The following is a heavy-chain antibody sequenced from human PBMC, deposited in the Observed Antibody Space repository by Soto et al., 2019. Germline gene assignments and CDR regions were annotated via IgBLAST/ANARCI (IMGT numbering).Heavy chain of an antibody. D-gene: IGHD1-26*01. J-gene: IGHJ4*02. CDR2: ISGDGGTT. CDR1: GFTFSSSW. Sequence: GGSLRLSCAASGFTFSSSWMYWFRQAPGKGLAWVSGISGDGGTTTHADSAKGRFTISRDNAKNTLYLQMNSLRVEDTAVYYCARAGLLASGDYWGQGTLVTVSS. V-gene: IGHV3-74*01. CDR3: ARAGLLASGDY.